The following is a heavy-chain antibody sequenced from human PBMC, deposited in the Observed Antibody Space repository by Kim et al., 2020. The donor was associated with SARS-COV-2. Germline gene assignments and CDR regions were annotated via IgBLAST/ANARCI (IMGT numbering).Heavy chain of an antibody. V-gene: IGHV1-24*01. Sequence: ASVKVSCKVSGYTLTELSMHWVRQAPGKGLEWMGGFDPEDGETIYAQKFQGRVTMTEDTSTDTAYMELSSLRSEDTAVYYCATSTPYLRPYYYDSSGYPTPPYWFDPWGQGTLFTVSS. CDR3: ATSTPYLRPYYYDSSGYPTPPYWFDP. D-gene: IGHD3-22*01. CDR1: GYTLTELS. J-gene: IGHJ5*02. CDR2: FDPEDGET.